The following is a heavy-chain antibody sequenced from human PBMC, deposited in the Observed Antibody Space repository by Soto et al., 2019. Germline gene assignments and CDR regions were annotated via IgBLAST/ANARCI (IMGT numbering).Heavy chain of an antibody. CDR1: GFTFRSFT. CDR3: TRDASRDSSARGWFDP. D-gene: IGHD6-13*01. V-gene: IGHV3-21*01. CDR2: ISSNSAYI. J-gene: IGHJ5*02. Sequence: PGGSLRLSCAASGFTFRSFTMNWVRQAPGKGLEWVLTISSNSAYIYYTDALRGRFTISRDNAKNSLLLQMNSLRAEDTAVYYCTRDASRDSSARGWFDPWGPGTLVTVSS.